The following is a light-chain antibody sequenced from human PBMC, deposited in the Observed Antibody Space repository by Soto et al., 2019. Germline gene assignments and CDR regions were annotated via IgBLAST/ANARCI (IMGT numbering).Light chain of an antibody. CDR2: EDI. Sequence: QSVLTQPASVSGSPGQSITISCTGTSSDVGSYNLVSWYQQHPGKAPKLMIYEDIKRPSGVSNRFSGSKSGNTAFLTVSGLQAEDEGTYYCSSYGGYNNVVFGTGTKLTVL. V-gene: IGLV2-14*02. CDR3: SSYGGYNNVV. J-gene: IGLJ1*01. CDR1: SSDVGSYNL.